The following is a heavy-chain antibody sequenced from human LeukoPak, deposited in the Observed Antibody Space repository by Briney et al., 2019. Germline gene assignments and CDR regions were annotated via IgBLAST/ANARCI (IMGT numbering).Heavy chain of an antibody. CDR2: ISYDGSNK. V-gene: IGHV3-30-3*01. D-gene: IGHD3-22*01. Sequence: GRSLRLSCAASGFTFSSYAMHWVRQAPGKGLEWVAVISYDGSNKYCADSVKGRFTISRDNSKNTLYLQMNSLRAEDTAVYYCARESSGYYLDYWGQGTLVTVSS. CDR3: ARESSGYYLDY. J-gene: IGHJ4*02. CDR1: GFTFSSYA.